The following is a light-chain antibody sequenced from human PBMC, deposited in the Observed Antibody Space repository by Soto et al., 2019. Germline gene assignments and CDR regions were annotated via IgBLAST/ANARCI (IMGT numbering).Light chain of an antibody. Sequence: EIVLTQSPATLSLSPGERATLSCRASQSVSSSLTWYQQKPGQAPRLLIYGASIRATGIPDRFSGSGSGSDFTLTISRLEPEDFALYFCQQYDTSSWTFGQGTKADIK. CDR3: QQYDTSSWT. CDR2: GAS. J-gene: IGKJ1*01. V-gene: IGKV3-20*01. CDR1: QSVSSS.